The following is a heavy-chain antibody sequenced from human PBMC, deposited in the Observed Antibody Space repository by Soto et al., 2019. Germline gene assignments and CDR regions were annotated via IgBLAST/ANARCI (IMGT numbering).Heavy chain of an antibody. Sequence: EVQLVESGGGLVQPGGSLRLSCAASGFDFSNSWIHWVSQGPGKGLVWVSHINSDGSGTTYADSVKGRFTISRDNAKNTVYMQMNSLRAEDTAVYYCAKDTAYAMDVWGQGTTVPVSS. V-gene: IGHV3-74*01. D-gene: IGHD2-15*01. CDR1: GFDFSNSW. CDR2: INSDGSGT. J-gene: IGHJ6*02. CDR3: AKDTAYAMDV.